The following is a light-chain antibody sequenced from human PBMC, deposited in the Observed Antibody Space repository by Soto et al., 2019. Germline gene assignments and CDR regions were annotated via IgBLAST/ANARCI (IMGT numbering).Light chain of an antibody. CDR2: AAS. J-gene: IGKJ2*01. Sequence: EIVLTQSPGTLSLSAGERATLSCRASQSVSGSYLAWYQQKPGQAPRLLIYAASSSATGIPDRFSGSGSGTDFTLTISRLEPEDFAVYYCQQYGSSSYTFGQGTKLEIK. CDR3: QQYGSSSYT. V-gene: IGKV3-20*01. CDR1: QSVSGSY.